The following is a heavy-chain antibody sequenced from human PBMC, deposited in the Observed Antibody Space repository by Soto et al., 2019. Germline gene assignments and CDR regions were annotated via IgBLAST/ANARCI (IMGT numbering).Heavy chain of an antibody. CDR3: AAGYCSSTSCYVWWFDP. Sequence: SVXXSCKASXFTFTXXAXXXVRQARGQRLEWIGWIVVGSGNTNYAQKFQERVTITRDMSTSTAYMELSSLRSEDTAVYYCAAGYCSSTSCYVWWFDPWGQGTLVTVSS. J-gene: IGHJ5*02. CDR2: IVVGSGNT. CDR1: XFTFTXXA. V-gene: IGHV1-58*01. D-gene: IGHD2-2*01.